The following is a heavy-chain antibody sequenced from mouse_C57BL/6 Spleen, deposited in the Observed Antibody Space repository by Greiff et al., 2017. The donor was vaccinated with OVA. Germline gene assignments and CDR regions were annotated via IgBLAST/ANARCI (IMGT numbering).Heavy chain of an antibody. V-gene: IGHV1-62-2*01. CDR3: ARHEDRTYYDYEAWFAY. CDR1: GYTFTEYT. CDR2: FYPGSGSI. D-gene: IGHD2-4*01. J-gene: IGHJ3*01. Sequence: QVHVKQSGAELVKPGASVKLSCKASGYTFTEYTIHWVKQRSGQGLEWIGWFYPGSGSIKYNEKFKDKATLTADKSSSTVYMELSRLTSEDSAVYFCARHEDRTYYDYEAWFAYWGQGTLVTVSA.